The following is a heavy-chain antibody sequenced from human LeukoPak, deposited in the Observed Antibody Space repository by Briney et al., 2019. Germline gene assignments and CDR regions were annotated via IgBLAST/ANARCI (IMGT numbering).Heavy chain of an antibody. CDR1: SYSFHSQW. CDR3: ARRGDDDFRIL. CDR2: IYPDDSD. J-gene: IGHJ4*02. V-gene: IGHV5-51*01. Sequence: GESLKISCKGPSYSFHSQWIGWVRQRPGSGLEWMGIIYPDDSDRYSPTFQGQVTISADKSISTAYLQWSSLEASDTAIYYCARRGDDDFRILWGQGTLVTVSS. D-gene: IGHD4-17*01.